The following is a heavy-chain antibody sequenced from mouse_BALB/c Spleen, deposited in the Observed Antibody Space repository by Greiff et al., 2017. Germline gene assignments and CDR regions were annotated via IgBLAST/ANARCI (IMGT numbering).Heavy chain of an antibody. CDR2: IYPGDGST. Sequence: QVQLQQPGAELVRPGASVKLSCKASGYSFTSYWMNWVKQRPGQGLEWIGWIYPGDGSTKYNEKFKGKATLTADKSSSTAYMQLSSLTSENSAVYFCARSTARATYYAMDYWGQGTSVTVSS. J-gene: IGHJ4*01. D-gene: IGHD3-1*01. CDR3: ARSTARATYYAMDY. CDR1: GYSFTSYW. V-gene: IGHV1S56*01.